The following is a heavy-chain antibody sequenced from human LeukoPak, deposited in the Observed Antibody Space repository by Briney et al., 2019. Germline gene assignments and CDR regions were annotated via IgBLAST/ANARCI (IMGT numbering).Heavy chain of an antibody. D-gene: IGHD3-16*01. CDR1: GFTFDDYA. Sequence: GRSLRLSCAASGFTFDDYAMHWVRQAPGKGLEWVSGISWNSGSIGYADSVKGRFTISRDNSKNTLYLQLNSLRAEDTAVYYCTRGPHIDNYYDAGFDYWGQGTLVTVSS. CDR3: TRGPHIDNYYDAGFDY. CDR2: ISWNSGSI. V-gene: IGHV3-9*01. J-gene: IGHJ4*02.